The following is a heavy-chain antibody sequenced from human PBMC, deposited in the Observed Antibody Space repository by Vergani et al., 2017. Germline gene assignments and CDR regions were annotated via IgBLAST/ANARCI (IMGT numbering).Heavy chain of an antibody. D-gene: IGHD6-13*01. V-gene: IGHV1-2*02. J-gene: IGHJ4*02. CDR2: IKPNSGCT. Sequence: QVQLVQSGAEVKKPGASVKVSCKASGYTFTGYYMHWVRQAPGQGLEWMGWIKPNSGCTNYAQKFQGRVTMTRDTSISTAYMARSRLRSDDTAVYYCASFGEYSSSRGWRGAANNWGQGTLVIVSS. CDR1: GYTFTGYY. CDR3: ASFGEYSSSRGWRGAANN.